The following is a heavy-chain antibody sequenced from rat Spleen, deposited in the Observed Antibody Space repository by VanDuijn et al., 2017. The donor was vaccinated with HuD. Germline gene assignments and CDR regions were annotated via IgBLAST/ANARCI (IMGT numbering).Heavy chain of an antibody. CDR1: AYSITSSYR. CDR3: ARRHYGYTDYFDY. V-gene: IGHV3-3*01. J-gene: IGHJ2*01. D-gene: IGHD1-9*01. Sequence: VQLQESGPGLVKPSQSLSLTCSVAAYSITSSYRWSWIRQFPGNKLEWMGYINSAGSSNYNPSLKSRISITRDTSKNQFFLQVNSVTTEDTATYYCARRHYGYTDYFDYWGQGVMVTVSS. CDR2: INSAGSS.